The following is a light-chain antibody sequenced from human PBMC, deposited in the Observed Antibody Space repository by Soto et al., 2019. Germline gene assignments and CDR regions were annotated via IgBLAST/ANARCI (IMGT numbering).Light chain of an antibody. CDR2: DVS. Sequence: DIQMTQSPSTLSASAGDRVTITCRARQSVSSWLAWYQQKPGKAPNLLIYDVSSLQSGAPSRFSGSGSETEFTLTISSLQPDDFATYYCQQYNSYPVTFGQGTKLEIK. CDR3: QQYNSYPVT. J-gene: IGKJ2*01. V-gene: IGKV1-5*01. CDR1: QSVSSW.